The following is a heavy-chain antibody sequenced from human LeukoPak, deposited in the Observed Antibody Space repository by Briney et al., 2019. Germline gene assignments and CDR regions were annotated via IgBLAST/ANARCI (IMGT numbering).Heavy chain of an antibody. CDR1: GFTFSSYE. CDR3: ARIPADVFYYGSGSYYMVY. D-gene: IGHD3-10*01. J-gene: IGHJ4*02. V-gene: IGHV3-48*03. Sequence: PGGSLRLSCAASGFTFSSYEMNWVRQAPGKGLEWVSYISSSGSTIYYADSVKGRFTISRDNAKNSLYLQMNSLRAGDTAVYYCARIPADVFYYGSGSYYMVYWGQGTLVTVSS. CDR2: ISSSGSTI.